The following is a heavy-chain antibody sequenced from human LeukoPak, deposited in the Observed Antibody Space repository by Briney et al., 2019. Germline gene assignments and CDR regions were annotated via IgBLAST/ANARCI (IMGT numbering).Heavy chain of an antibody. CDR2: IYSGGST. CDR1: GFTVSSNY. CDR3: ASRGVYYDSRGYYY. Sequence: PGGSLRLSCAASGFTVSSNYMSWVRQAPGKGLEWVSVIYSGGSTYYADSVKGRFTISRDNSKNTLYLQMNSLRAEDTAVYYCASRGVYYDSRGYYYGGQGTRVTVS. D-gene: IGHD3-22*01. V-gene: IGHV3-53*01. J-gene: IGHJ4*02.